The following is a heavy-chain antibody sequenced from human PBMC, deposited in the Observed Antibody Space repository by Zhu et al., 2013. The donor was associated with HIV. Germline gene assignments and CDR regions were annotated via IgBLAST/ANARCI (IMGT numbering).Heavy chain of an antibody. CDR1: GYTFTGYY. CDR2: INPNSGGT. CDR3: ARDGAYDYVWGSYRADAFDI. J-gene: IGHJ3*02. V-gene: IGHV1-2*02. Sequence: QVQLVQSGAEVKKPGASVKVSCKASGYTFTGYYMHWVRQAPGQGLEWMGWINPNSGGTNYAQKFQGRVTMTRDTSISTAYMELSRLRSDDTAVYYCARDGAYDYVWGSYRADAFDIWGQGTMVTVSS. D-gene: IGHD3-16*02.